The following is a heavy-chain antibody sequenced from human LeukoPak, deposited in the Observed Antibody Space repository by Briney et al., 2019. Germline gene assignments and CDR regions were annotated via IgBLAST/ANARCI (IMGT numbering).Heavy chain of an antibody. Sequence: PGGSLRLSCAASGFTFSSYGMSWVRQAPGKGLEWVSAISTNSGNRFYADSVKGRFTISRDNSKNMLYLQMNSLRAEDMAAYYCAKVRVYGDYAFDVWGQGTMVTVSS. V-gene: IGHV3-23*01. CDR1: GFTFSSYG. D-gene: IGHD4-17*01. CDR2: ISTNSGNR. CDR3: AKVRVYGDYAFDV. J-gene: IGHJ3*01.